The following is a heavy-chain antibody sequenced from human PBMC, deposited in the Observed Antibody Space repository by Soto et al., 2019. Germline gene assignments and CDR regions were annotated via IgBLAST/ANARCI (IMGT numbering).Heavy chain of an antibody. CDR3: VSQRTTVRTQAYFYY. CDR2: VYYRGRS. J-gene: IGHJ4*02. D-gene: IGHD4-17*01. CDR1: GSSVTNSSYY. V-gene: IGHV4-39*01. Sequence: SATLSLPCTVSGSSVTNSSYYWGWIRQSPGKGLEWIGSVYYRGRSYSKSSVKSRVSISVDTSKNRFSLSLNSVTASDTAVYSCVSQRTTVRTQAYFYYWGPGALVT.